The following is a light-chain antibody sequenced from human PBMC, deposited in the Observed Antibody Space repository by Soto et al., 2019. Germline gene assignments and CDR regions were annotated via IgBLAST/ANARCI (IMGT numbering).Light chain of an antibody. J-gene: IGKJ5*01. CDR3: QQYGSSIT. Sequence: EIVLTQSPGTLSLSPGERATLSCRASQSVSNNYLAWYQQKPGQAPRLLIYGASNRATGIPDRFSGSGSGTDFTLTISRLEPEDFAVYYCQQYGSSITFGQGTRREIK. V-gene: IGKV3-20*01. CDR1: QSVSNNY. CDR2: GAS.